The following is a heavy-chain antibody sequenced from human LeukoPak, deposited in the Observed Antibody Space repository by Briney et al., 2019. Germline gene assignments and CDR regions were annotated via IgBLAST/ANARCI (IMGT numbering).Heavy chain of an antibody. CDR1: GFTFSSYA. D-gene: IGHD2-2*01. CDR3: AKVASLCTSTSCVRGGFDY. Sequence: GGSLRLSCTASGFTFSSYAMSWVRQAPGKGLEWVSALSGSGGNTYYADSVEGRFTISRDNSKNTLYLQMNSLRAEDTAKYYCAKVASLCTSTSCVRGGFDYWGQGTLVTVSS. V-gene: IGHV3-23*01. CDR2: LSGSGGNT. J-gene: IGHJ4*02.